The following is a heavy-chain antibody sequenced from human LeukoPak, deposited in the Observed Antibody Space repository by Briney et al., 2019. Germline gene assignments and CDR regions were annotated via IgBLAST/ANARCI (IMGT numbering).Heavy chain of an antibody. CDR2: ISGSGDTT. D-gene: IGHD6-13*01. Sequence: PGGSLRLSCAASGFTFSNYAMSWVRQAPGKGLEWVSVISGSGDTTYYADSVKGRLTISRDNSKNTLSLQVNSLRAEDTAVYYCAKLSRTVATAGTIDYWGQGTLVTVSS. CDR1: GFTFSNYA. CDR3: AKLSRTVATAGTIDY. J-gene: IGHJ4*02. V-gene: IGHV3-23*01.